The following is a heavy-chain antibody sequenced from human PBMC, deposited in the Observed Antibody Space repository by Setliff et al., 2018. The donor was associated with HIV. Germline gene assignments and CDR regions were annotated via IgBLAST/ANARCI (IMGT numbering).Heavy chain of an antibody. V-gene: IGHV2-5*02. CDR1: GFSLNTSGMA. J-gene: IGHJ4*02. CDR3: AHRLVARWYFDY. D-gene: IGHD5-12*01. CDR2: IYWDDDK. Sequence: SGPTLVNPTQTLTLTCTFSGFSLNTSGMAVGWIRQPPGKALEWLALIYWDDDKRYSPSLKSRLTITKDTSKNQVVLTMTNLDPVDTATYFCAHRLVARWYFDYWGQGTLVTVSS.